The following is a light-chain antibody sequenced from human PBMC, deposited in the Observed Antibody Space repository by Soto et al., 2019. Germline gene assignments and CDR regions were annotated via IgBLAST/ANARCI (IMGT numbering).Light chain of an antibody. CDR2: GAS. J-gene: IGKJ4*01. V-gene: IGKV3-15*01. CDR1: QSVSSN. CDR3: QQYNNWPPLT. Sequence: EIVMTQSPATLSVSPGERATLSCEASQSVSSNLAWYQQKPGQAPRLLIYGASTRATGIPARFSGSGSGTEVTLTISSLQSEDFAVYYCQQYNNWPPLTFGGGTKVEIK.